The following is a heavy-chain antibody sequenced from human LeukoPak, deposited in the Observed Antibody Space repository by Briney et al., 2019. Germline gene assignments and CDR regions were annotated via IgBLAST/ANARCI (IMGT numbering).Heavy chain of an antibody. D-gene: IGHD4-17*01. CDR1: GFTFSSYW. J-gene: IGHJ4*02. Sequence: GGSLRLSCAASGFTFSSYWMHWVRQAPGKGLVWVSRINSDGSSTSYADSVEGRFTISRDNAKNTLYLQMNSLRAEDTAVYYCARAPQIDYGDYVDYWGQGTLVTVSS. CDR3: ARAPQIDYGDYVDY. CDR2: INSDGSST. V-gene: IGHV3-74*01.